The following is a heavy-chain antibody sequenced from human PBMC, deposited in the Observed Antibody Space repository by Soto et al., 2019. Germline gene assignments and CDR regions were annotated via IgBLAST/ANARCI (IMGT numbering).Heavy chain of an antibody. CDR3: ENLGSASGWTGGGNY. Sequence: QVQLQESGPGLVKPSETLSLTCTVSDASISSYSWSWIRQPPGKGLEWIGYIYYTGITNYNPSLIRRLNISIYQSRNQFPLHMTSLTVADTAVYYWENLGSASGWTGGGNYWGQGTLVTVSS. CDR2: IYYTGIT. CDR1: DASISSYS. J-gene: IGHJ4*02. V-gene: IGHV4-59*01. D-gene: IGHD6-19*01.